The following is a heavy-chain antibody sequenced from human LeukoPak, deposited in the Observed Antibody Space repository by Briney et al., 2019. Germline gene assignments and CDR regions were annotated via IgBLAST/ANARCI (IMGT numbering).Heavy chain of an antibody. CDR3: ARSRPSGYSGYDAYYYYMDV. CDR2: MSSSGNTF. D-gene: IGHD5-12*01. V-gene: IGHV3-11*04. CDR1: GSSISDYQ. J-gene: IGHJ6*03. Sequence: PGGSLRLSCAASGSSISDYQMSWIRQAPGKGLEWVSYMSSSGNTFYYADSVKGRFTISRDNAKNSLYLQMNSLRAEDTAVYYCARSRPSGYSGYDAYYYYMDVWGKGTTVTVSS.